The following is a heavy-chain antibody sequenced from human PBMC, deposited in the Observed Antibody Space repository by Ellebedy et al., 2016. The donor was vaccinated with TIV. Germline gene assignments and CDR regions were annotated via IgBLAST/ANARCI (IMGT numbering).Heavy chain of an antibody. D-gene: IGHD3-16*01. CDR2: IYYSGTT. CDR1: GGSINNYY. CDR3: ARGRIMITFGGVTHSDY. J-gene: IGHJ4*02. V-gene: IGHV4-59*12. Sequence: MPSETLSLTCTVSGGSINNYYWGWFRQPPGKGLQCIGYIYYSGTTDYIPSLKSRVTISVDTSKNQFSLKLSSVTAADTAVYYCARGRIMITFGGVTHSDYWGQGTLVTVSS.